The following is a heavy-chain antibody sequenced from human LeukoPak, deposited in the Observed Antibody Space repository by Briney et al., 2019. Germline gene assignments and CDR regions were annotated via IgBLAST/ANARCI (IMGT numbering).Heavy chain of an antibody. D-gene: IGHD1-14*01. CDR2: MSYRGADK. V-gene: IGHV3-30*04. CDR3: AADPRRRKPEYFDA. Sequence: GESLTLSCVVSGFTSTNDAIHWVRQAPGKGLEWVAVMSYRGADKYYAGSVGGRFTITRDISIDTFYLQMNSLRTEDTGLYYCAADPRRRKPEYFDAWGHGTLVFVSS. CDR1: GFTSTNDA. J-gene: IGHJ4*01.